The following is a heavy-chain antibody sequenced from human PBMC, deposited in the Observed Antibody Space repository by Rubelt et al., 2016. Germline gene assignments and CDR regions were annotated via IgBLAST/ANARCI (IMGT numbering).Heavy chain of an antibody. CDR1: GGSISSSSYY. J-gene: IGHJ4*02. CDR3: ARRSSGWYYFDY. D-gene: IGHD6-19*01. V-gene: IGHV4-39*01. CDR2: IYYSGST. Sequence: QLQLQESGPGLVKPSETLSLTCTVSGGSISSSSYYWGWIRQPPGKGLEWVGSIYYSGSTYYNPSLKSRVTRSVDTSKNQFSLKLSSVTAADTAVYYCARRSSGWYYFDYWGQGTLVTVSS.